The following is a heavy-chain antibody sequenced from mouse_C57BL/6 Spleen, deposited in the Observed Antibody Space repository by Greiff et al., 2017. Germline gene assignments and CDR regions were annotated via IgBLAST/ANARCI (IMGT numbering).Heavy chain of an antibody. D-gene: IGHD2-5*01. V-gene: IGHV1-80*01. J-gene: IGHJ4*01. Sequence: QVQLQQSGAELVKPGASVKISCKASGYAFSSYWMNWVKQRPGKGLEWIGQIYPGDGDTNYNGKFKGKATLTADKSSSTAYMQLSSLTSEDSAVYFCARSNSNYNAMDYWGQGTSVTVSS. CDR2: IYPGDGDT. CDR1: GYAFSSYW. CDR3: ARSNSNYNAMDY.